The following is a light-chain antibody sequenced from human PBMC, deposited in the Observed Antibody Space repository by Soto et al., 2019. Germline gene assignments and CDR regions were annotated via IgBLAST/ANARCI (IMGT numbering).Light chain of an antibody. Sequence: IVMTHSPATLSVSPGERAILSCRAIQSVSKYLACYQQKPGQAPRXXFFGASIRVTVIPDMFIGSGCGTDFTITISRLEPEYFEVYYCQQYGSSLTFGQGTKVEIK. V-gene: IGKV3-20*01. CDR2: GAS. J-gene: IGKJ1*01. CDR1: QSVSKY. CDR3: QQYGSSLT.